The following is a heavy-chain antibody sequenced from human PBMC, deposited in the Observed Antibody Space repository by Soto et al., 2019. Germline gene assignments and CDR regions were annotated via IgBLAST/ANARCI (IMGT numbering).Heavy chain of an antibody. V-gene: IGHV3-30-3*01. D-gene: IGHD2-15*01. Sequence: SLRLSCTASGVTFSSYAMHLFRQAPCKGLEWVAVISYDGSNKYYADSVKGRFTISRDNSKNTLYLQMNSLRAEDKAVYYCAREDSLVAADYYYYGMDLRGQGAKVTVSS. CDR1: GVTFSSYA. J-gene: IGHJ6*02. CDR2: ISYDGSNK. CDR3: AREDSLVAADYYYYGMDL.